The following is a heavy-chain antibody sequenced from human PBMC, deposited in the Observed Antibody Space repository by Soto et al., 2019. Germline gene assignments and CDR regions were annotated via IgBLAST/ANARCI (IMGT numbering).Heavy chain of an antibody. CDR2: IYYSGST. Sequence: SETLSLTCTVSGGSISSYYWRWIRQPPGKGLEWIGNIYYSGSTYYNPSLKSRVTISVDTSKNQFSLKLSSVTAADTAVYYCARRGPLRVPAASDYYYYGMDVWGQGTTVTVSS. D-gene: IGHD2-2*01. J-gene: IGHJ6*02. V-gene: IGHV4-59*04. CDR3: ARRGPLRVPAASDYYYYGMDV. CDR1: GGSISSYY.